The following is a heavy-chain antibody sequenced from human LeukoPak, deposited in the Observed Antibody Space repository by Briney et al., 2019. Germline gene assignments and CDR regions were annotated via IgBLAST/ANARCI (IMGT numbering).Heavy chain of an antibody. CDR3: ARGSLWYSSSLDAFDI. J-gene: IGHJ3*02. CDR2: INHSGST. V-gene: IGHV4-34*01. CDR1: GGSFSGYY. Sequence: SETLSLTCAVYGGSFSGYYWSWIRQPTGKGLEWIGEINHSGSTNHNPSLKSRVTISVDTSKNQFSLKLSSVTAADTAVYYCARGSLWYSSSLDAFDIWGQGTMVTVSS. D-gene: IGHD6-13*01.